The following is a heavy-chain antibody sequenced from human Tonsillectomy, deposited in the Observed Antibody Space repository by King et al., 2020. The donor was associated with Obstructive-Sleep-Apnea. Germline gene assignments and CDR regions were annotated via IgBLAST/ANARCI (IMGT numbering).Heavy chain of an antibody. CDR2: IYPGDSDV. V-gene: IGHV5-51*01. J-gene: IGHJ4*02. Sequence: QLVQSGAEVKKPGESLKISCNASGYSFSSYWIGWVRQMPGKGLEWVGVIYPGDSDVRYSPSFQCQVTISADKSISTAYLQWSSLKGSDTAMYHWATLDGGNPRGFFDYWGQGTLVTVSS. CDR3: ATLDGGNPRGFFDY. CDR1: GYSFSSYW. D-gene: IGHD4-23*01.